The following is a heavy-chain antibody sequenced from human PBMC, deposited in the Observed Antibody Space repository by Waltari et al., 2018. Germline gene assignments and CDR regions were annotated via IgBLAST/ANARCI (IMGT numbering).Heavy chain of an antibody. J-gene: IGHJ5*02. V-gene: IGHV4-38-2*01. Sequence: QVQLQESGPGLVKPSETLSLTCAVSGYSISSGYYWGWIRQPPGKGLEWIGSIYHSGSTYYNPALKSRVTISVDTSKNQVSLKLSSVTAADTAVYYCARVGWGGNWNNPRFWFDPWGQGTLVTVSS. D-gene: IGHD1-1*01. CDR2: IYHSGST. CDR3: ARVGWGGNWNNPRFWFDP. CDR1: GYSISSGYY.